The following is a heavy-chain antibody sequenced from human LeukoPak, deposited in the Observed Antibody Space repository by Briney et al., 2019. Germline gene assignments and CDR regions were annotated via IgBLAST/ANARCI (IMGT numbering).Heavy chain of an antibody. CDR2: IWYDGSNK. J-gene: IGHJ1*01. V-gene: IGHV3-33*01. CDR1: GFTFSSYG. CDR3: ARERIAEEGYFQH. Sequence: GGSLRLSCAASGFTFSSYGMHWVRQAPGKGLEGVAVIWYDGSNKYLADSVKGRFTISRDNSKHTLFLQMNRLRAEDTAVYYCARERIAEEGYFQHWGQGARVTVSS. D-gene: IGHD6-13*01.